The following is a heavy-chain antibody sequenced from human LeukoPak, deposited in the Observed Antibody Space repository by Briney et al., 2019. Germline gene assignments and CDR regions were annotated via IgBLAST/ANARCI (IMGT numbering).Heavy chain of an antibody. CDR3: ARDMYYSSSFAPPTFDY. Sequence: ASVKVSCKASGYTFTGYYMHWVRQAPGQGLEWMGWINPNSGGTNYAQKFQGRVTMTRDTSISTAYMELSRLRSDDTAVYYCARDMYYSSSFAPPTFDYWGQGTLVTVSS. CDR1: GYTFTGYY. D-gene: IGHD6-13*01. V-gene: IGHV1-2*02. CDR2: INPNSGGT. J-gene: IGHJ4*02.